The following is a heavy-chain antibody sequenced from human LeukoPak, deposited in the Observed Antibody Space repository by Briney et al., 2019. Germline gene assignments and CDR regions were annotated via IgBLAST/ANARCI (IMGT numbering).Heavy chain of an antibody. V-gene: IGHV4-34*01. CDR3: ARAPTRHCSGGSCYSGGGWFDP. CDR2: INHSGST. CDR1: GGSFSGYY. J-gene: IGHJ5*02. Sequence: PSETLSLTCAVYGGSFSGYYWSWIRQPPGKGLEWIGEINHSGSTNYNPSLKSRGTISVDTSKNQFSLKLSSVTAADTAVYYWARAPTRHCSGGSCYSGGGWFDPWGQGTLVTVSS. D-gene: IGHD2-15*01.